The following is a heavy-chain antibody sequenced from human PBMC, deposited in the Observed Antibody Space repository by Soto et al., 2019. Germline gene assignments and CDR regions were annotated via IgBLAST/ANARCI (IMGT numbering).Heavy chain of an antibody. V-gene: IGHV1-69*08. Sequence: QVQLVQSGAEVKKPGSSVRVSCKASGTIFSRYTISWVRQAPGQVLEWMGRIIPILGETNSAQKFQGRVTLTADKSTNTSYMELNSLRLEDTAVYYCARGLGGRMDDWGQGTTVTVSS. D-gene: IGHD3-16*01. CDR3: ARGLGGRMDD. J-gene: IGHJ6*02. CDR2: IIPILGET. CDR1: GTIFSRYT.